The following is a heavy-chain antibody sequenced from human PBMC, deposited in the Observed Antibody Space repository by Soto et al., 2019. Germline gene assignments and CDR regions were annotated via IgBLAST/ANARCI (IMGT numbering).Heavy chain of an antibody. D-gene: IGHD2-21*02. Sequence: QITLKESGPTLVKPTQTLTLTCTFSGFSLSTSGVGVGWIRQPPGKALEWLALIYWDDDKRYSPSLKSRLTIPQDTSKNQGVLTMTNMEPVDTATYYCAHRRGCGGDCSNFVSCGQGTLVTVSS. CDR3: AHRRGCGGDCSNFVS. V-gene: IGHV2-5*02. J-gene: IGHJ4*02. CDR2: IYWDDDK. CDR1: GFSLSTSGVG.